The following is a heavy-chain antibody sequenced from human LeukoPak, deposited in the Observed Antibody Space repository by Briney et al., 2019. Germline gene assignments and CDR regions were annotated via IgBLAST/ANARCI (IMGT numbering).Heavy chain of an antibody. CDR3: ARDPIAAAGTSYFDY. J-gene: IGHJ4*02. V-gene: IGHV3-21*01. CDR2: ISSSSSYI. Sequence: GGALRLSRAASGVTLSSYSMNWVRQAPGKGVGWVSSISSSSSYIYYADSVKGGFTISRDNAKNSLYLQMNSLRAEDTAVYYCARDPIAAAGTSYFDYWGQGTLVTVSS. D-gene: IGHD6-13*01. CDR1: GVTLSSYS.